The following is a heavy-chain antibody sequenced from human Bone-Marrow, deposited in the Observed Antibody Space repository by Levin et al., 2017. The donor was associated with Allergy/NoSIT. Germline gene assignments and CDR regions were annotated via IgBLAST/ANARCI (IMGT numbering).Heavy chain of an antibody. CDR3: ARGYGAYPTFDWYFDL. J-gene: IGHJ2*01. CDR1: GGSISRGDYY. CDR2: IYYNDGP. Sequence: NSSETLSLTCSVSGGSISRGDYYWGWVRQPPGKGLEWIGYIYYNDGPYYNPSLKSRIIISLDTSKSQFSLNLNSVTAADTAVYYCARGYGAYPTFDWYFDLWGRGTLVTVSS. V-gene: IGHV4-30-4*01. D-gene: IGHD4-17*01.